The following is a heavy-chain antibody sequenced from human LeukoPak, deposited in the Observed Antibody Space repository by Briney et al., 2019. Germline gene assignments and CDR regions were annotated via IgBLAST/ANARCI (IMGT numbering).Heavy chain of an antibody. J-gene: IGHJ6*03. CDR3: AREGVIVVVPAAIRRTYYMDV. Sequence: PGRSLRLSCAASGFTFSSYAMHWVRQAPGKGLEWVAVISYDGSNKYYADSVKGRFTISRDNSKNTLYLQMNSLRAEDTAVYYCAREGVIVVVPAAIRRTYYMDVWGKGTTVTVSS. D-gene: IGHD2-2*02. CDR1: GFTFSSYA. CDR2: ISYDGSNK. V-gene: IGHV3-30*01.